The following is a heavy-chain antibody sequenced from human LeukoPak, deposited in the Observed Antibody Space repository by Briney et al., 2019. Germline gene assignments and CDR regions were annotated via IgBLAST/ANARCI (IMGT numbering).Heavy chain of an antibody. V-gene: IGHV3-23*01. Sequence: PGGSLRLSCAASGFTFSSYGMSWVRQAPGKGLEWVSAISGSGGSTYYADSVKGRFTISRDNSKNTLYLQMNSLRAEDTAVYYCANVFMITFGGVLRRYYFDFWGQGTLVTVSS. CDR1: GFTFSSYG. D-gene: IGHD3-16*01. CDR2: ISGSGGST. J-gene: IGHJ4*02. CDR3: ANVFMITFGGVLRRYYFDF.